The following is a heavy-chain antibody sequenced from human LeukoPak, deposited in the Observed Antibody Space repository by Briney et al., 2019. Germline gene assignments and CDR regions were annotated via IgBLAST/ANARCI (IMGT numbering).Heavy chain of an antibody. CDR3: ARGEYSGYEN. CDR2: ISSSSSHI. Sequence: GGSLRLSCTASGFTFSTYSMNWVRQAPGKGLEWVSSISSSSSHIYYAASVKGRFTISRDNAKNSLYLQMNSLRAEDTAVYYCARGEYSGYENWGQGTLVTVSS. J-gene: IGHJ4*02. V-gene: IGHV3-21*01. D-gene: IGHD5-12*01. CDR1: GFTFSTYS.